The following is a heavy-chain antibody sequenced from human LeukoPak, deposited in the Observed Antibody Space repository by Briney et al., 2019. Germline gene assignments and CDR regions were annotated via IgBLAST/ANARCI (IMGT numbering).Heavy chain of an antibody. J-gene: IGHJ4*02. Sequence: PGGSLRLSCAASGFTFSSYAMSWVRQAPGKGLEWVSAISGSGGSTYYADSVKGRFTISRDNSKNTLYLQMNSLRAEDTAVYYCAKDRTRTMIVVVTTHATDYWGQGTLVTVSS. CDR3: AKDRTRTMIVVVTTHATDY. D-gene: IGHD3-22*01. CDR1: GFTFSSYA. CDR2: ISGSGGST. V-gene: IGHV3-23*01.